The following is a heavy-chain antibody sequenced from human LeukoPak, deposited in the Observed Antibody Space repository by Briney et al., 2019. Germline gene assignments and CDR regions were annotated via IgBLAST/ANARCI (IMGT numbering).Heavy chain of an antibody. CDR2: INPNSGGT. V-gene: IGHV1-2*02. J-gene: IGHJ6*03. CDR1: GYTFTDYY. D-gene: IGHD2-15*01. Sequence: GASVKVSCKASGYTFTDYYMHWVRQAPGQGLEWMGWINPNSGGTNYAQKFQGRVTMTRDTSISAAYMELSRLRSDDTAVYYCARVPRAINCSGGSCSYYYYMDVWGKGTTVTVSS. CDR3: ARVPRAINCSGGSCSYYYYMDV.